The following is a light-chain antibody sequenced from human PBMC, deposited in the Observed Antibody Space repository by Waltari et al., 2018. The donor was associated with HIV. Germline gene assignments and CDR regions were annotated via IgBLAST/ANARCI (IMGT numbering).Light chain of an antibody. CDR3: QQRSNWPLT. CDR1: QNINTF. V-gene: IGKV3-11*01. Sequence: EIVLTQSPVTLSLSSGERATLSCRASQNINTFLAWYQHIPGQAPRLLIYDVSNRATGIPARFSGSVSGTDFTLTISSLVPEDFAVYYCQQRSNWPLTFGGGTKVEMK. J-gene: IGKJ4*02. CDR2: DVS.